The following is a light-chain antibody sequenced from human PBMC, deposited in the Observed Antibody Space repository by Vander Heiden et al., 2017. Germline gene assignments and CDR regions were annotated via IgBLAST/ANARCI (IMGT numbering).Light chain of an antibody. V-gene: IGKV1-33*01. CDR1: QDISKY. CDR3: QQDDNLRT. Sequence: DIQMTQSPSYLSASVGDRVTITCQASQDISKYLNWYQQKPGKAPKLLIYDASNLETGVPSRFSGSGSGTDFTFTISSLQPEDIATYYCQQDDNLRTFGGGTKVEIK. J-gene: IGKJ4*01. CDR2: DAS.